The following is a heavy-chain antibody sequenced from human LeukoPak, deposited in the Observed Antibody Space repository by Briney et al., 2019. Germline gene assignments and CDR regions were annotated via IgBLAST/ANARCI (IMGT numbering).Heavy chain of an antibody. Sequence: MAGGSLRLSCAASGFTFSNYSMNWVRQAPGKGLEWVSSISSSSNYIYYADSVKGRFTISRDNAKNSLYLQMNSLRAEDTAVYYCARMILMQGFEYWGQGTLVTVSS. D-gene: IGHD2-15*01. CDR3: ARMILMQGFEY. CDR2: ISSSSNYI. CDR1: GFTFSNYS. J-gene: IGHJ4*02. V-gene: IGHV3-21*01.